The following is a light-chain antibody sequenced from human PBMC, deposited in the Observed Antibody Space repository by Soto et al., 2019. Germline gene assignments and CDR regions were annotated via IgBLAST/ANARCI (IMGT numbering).Light chain of an antibody. J-gene: IGKJ1*01. V-gene: IGKV3-15*01. CDR3: QQYNNWPPWT. CDR2: GAS. CDR1: QSVSSN. Sequence: EIVMTQSPATLSVSPGERATLSCRASQSVSSNLAWYQQKPGQAPRLLIYGASTRATGIPARFSGSGSGTDVTLTISRLQSEDFAVYYCQQYNNWPPWTFGQGTKVEIK.